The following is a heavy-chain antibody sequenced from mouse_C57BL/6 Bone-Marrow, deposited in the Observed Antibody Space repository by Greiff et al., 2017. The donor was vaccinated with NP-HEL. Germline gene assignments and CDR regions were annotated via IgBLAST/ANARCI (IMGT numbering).Heavy chain of an antibody. CDR3: TSGPYDYDLAND. CDR1: GFTFSDAW. J-gene: IGHJ2*01. D-gene: IGHD2-4*01. Sequence: EVKLVESGGGLVQPGGSMKLSCAASGFTFSDAWMDWVRQSPEKGLEWVAEIRNKANNHATYYAESVKGRFTISRDDSKSSVYLQMNSLRAEDTGIYYFTSGPYDYDLANDWGKGTTLTVSS. CDR2: IRNKANNHAT. V-gene: IGHV6-6*01.